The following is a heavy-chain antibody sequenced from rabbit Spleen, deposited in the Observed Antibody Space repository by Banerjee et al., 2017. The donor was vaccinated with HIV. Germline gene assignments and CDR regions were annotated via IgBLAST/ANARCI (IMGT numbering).Heavy chain of an antibody. Sequence: QSLEESGGDLVQPGASLTLTCTASGLDFSSSYWICWVRQAPGKGLEWIACINAVTGKAVYASWAKGRFTFSKTSSTTVTLQMTSLTAADTATYFCARDLPGVIGWNFGWWGPGTLVTVS. CDR2: INAVTGKA. D-gene: IGHD1-1*01. J-gene: IGHJ4*01. CDR3: ARDLPGVIGWNFGW. CDR1: GLDFSSSYW. V-gene: IGHV1S40*01.